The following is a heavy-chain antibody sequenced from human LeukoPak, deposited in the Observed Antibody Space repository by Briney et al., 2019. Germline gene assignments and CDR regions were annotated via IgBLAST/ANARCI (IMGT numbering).Heavy chain of an antibody. CDR3: ARVYSSGWFNWFDP. V-gene: IGHV4-59*12. CDR2: IYYSGST. D-gene: IGHD6-19*01. CDR1: GGSISSCY. Sequence: SETLSLTCTVSGGSISSCYWSWLRQPPGKGLEWIGYIYYSGSTNYNPSLKSRVTISVDTSKNQFSLKLSSVTAADTAVYYCARVYSSGWFNWFDPWGQGTLVTASS. J-gene: IGHJ5*02.